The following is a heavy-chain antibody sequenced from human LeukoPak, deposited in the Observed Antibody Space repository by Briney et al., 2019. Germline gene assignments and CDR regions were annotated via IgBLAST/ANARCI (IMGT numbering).Heavy chain of an antibody. CDR3: ARVTRYFDWLRFDY. J-gene: IGHJ4*02. V-gene: IGHV1-69*13. D-gene: IGHD3-9*01. Sequence: ASVKVSCKASGGTFSSYAISWVRQAPGQGLEWMGGIIPIFGTANYAQKFQGRVTTTADESTSTAYMELSSLRSEDTAVYYCARVTRYFDWLRFDYWGQGTLVTVSS. CDR2: IIPIFGTA. CDR1: GGTFSSYA.